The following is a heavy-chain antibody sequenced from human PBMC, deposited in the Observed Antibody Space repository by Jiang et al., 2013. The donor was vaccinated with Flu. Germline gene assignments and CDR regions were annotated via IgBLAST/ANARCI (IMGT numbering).Heavy chain of an antibody. D-gene: IGHD2-2*01. CDR3: ARDGSHTQKDIVVVPAAIGYNWFDP. Sequence: KVSCKASGYTFTSYAMHWVRQAPGQRLEWMGWINAGNGNTKYSQKFQGRVTITRDTSASTAYMELSSLRSEDTAVYYCARDGSHTQKDIVVVPAAIGYNWFDPWGQGTLVTVSS. V-gene: IGHV1-3*01. CDR2: INAGNGNT. CDR1: GYTFTSYA. J-gene: IGHJ5*02.